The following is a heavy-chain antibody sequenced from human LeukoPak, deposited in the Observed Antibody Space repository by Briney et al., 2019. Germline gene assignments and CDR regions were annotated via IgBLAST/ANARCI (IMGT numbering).Heavy chain of an antibody. Sequence: SETLSLTCTVSGGSISSYYWSWIRQPPGKGLEWIGYIYYSGSTNYNPSLRSRVTISVDTSKNQFSLKLSSVTAADMAVYYCARHEAQWNAFDIWGQGTMVTVSS. V-gene: IGHV4-59*08. CDR3: ARHEAQWNAFDI. CDR1: GGSISSYY. J-gene: IGHJ3*02. D-gene: IGHD6-19*01. CDR2: IYYSGST.